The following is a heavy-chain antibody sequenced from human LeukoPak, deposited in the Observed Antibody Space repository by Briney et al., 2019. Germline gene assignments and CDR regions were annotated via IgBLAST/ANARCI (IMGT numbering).Heavy chain of an antibody. CDR2: IITGGSVI. CDR1: GFTFSSYS. D-gene: IGHD3-10*01. V-gene: IGHV3-48*03. CDR3: ARVRGVSLSVWYFDL. J-gene: IGHJ2*01. Sequence: GRSLRLSCAASGFTFSSYSMIWVRQAPGKGLEWVSYIITGGSVIYYADSVKGRFTVSRDNAKNSLYLQMDSLRAEDTAVYYCARVRGVSLSVWYFDLWGRGTLVTVSS.